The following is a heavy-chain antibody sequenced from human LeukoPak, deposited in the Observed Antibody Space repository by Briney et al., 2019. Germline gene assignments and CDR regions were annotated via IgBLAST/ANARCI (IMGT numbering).Heavy chain of an antibody. Sequence: GGSLDLSGAASGFTFSSYSMNWFRRAPGKGLDWVSSISSSSSYIYYADSVKGRFTISRDNAKNSLYLQMNSLRAEDTAVYYCARDRELELGYYFDYWGQGTLVTVSS. CDR1: GFTFSSYS. CDR2: ISSSSSYI. V-gene: IGHV3-21*01. CDR3: ARDRELELGYYFDY. J-gene: IGHJ4*02. D-gene: IGHD1-26*01.